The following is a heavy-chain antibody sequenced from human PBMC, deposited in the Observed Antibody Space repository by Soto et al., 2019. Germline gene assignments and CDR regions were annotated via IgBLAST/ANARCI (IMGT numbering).Heavy chain of an antibody. CDR1: GYTFTSYA. V-gene: IGHV1-3*05. CDR3: ARDPSYYGMDV. J-gene: IGHJ6*02. CDR2: INAGNGNT. Sequence: QVQLVQSGAEEKKPGASVKVSCKASGYTFTSYAMHWVRQAPGQRLEWMGWINAGNGNTKYSQKSQGRVTITRDTSASTAYMELSSRRSEDTAVYYCARDPSYYGMDVWGQGTTVTVSS.